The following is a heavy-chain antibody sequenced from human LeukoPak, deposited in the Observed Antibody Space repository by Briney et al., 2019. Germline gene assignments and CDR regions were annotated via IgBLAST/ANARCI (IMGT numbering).Heavy chain of an antibody. V-gene: IGHV4-39*07. Sequence: SETLSLTCTVSGGSISSSSYYWGWIRQPPGKGLEWIGGIYHSGSTYYNPSLKSRVTISVDTSKNQFSLKLSSVTAADTAVYYCARVITMIVGPLDYWGQGTLVTVSS. J-gene: IGHJ4*02. CDR3: ARVITMIVGPLDY. CDR2: IYHSGST. D-gene: IGHD3-22*01. CDR1: GGSISSSSYY.